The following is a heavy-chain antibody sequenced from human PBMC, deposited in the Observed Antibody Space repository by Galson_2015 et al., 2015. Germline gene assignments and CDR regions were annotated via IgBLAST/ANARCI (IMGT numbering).Heavy chain of an antibody. Sequence: QSGAEVKKPGESLTISCKGSGYSFTTSWIGWARQMPGKGLEWMGIIYPGDSDTRYSPSFQGQVTISADKSINTAYLQRSSLEASDTAMYYCARSGYSGYEFDYWGQGTLVTVSS. D-gene: IGHD5-12*01. J-gene: IGHJ4*02. CDR2: IYPGDSDT. CDR3: ARSGYSGYEFDY. CDR1: GYSFTTSW. V-gene: IGHV5-51*01.